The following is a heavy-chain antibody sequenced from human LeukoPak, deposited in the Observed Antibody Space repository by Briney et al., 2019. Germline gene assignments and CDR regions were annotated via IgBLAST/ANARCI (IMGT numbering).Heavy chain of an antibody. CDR2: ISAYNGNT. V-gene: IGHV1-18*01. Sequence: GASVKVSCKASGYTFTSYGISWVRQSPGQGVEWMGWISAYNGNTNYAQKLQGRVTITRNTSISTAYMELSSLRSEDTAVYYCARVHYASSGAFDYWGQGTLVTVSS. CDR3: ARVHYASSGAFDY. CDR1: GYTFTSYG. D-gene: IGHD3-22*01. J-gene: IGHJ4*02.